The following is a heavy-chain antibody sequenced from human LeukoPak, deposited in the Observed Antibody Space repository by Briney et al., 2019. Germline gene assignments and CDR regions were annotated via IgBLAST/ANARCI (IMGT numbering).Heavy chain of an antibody. CDR3: ARSTYSPRGDYFDY. V-gene: IGHV4-59*08. CDR1: GGSISSYY. D-gene: IGHD5/OR15-5a*01. Sequence: SETLSLTCTVSGGSISSYYWSWIRQPPGKGLEWIGYIYYSGSTNYNPSLKSRVTISVDTSKNQFSLKPSSVTAADTAVYYCARSTYSPRGDYFDYWGQGTLVTVSS. J-gene: IGHJ4*02. CDR2: IYYSGST.